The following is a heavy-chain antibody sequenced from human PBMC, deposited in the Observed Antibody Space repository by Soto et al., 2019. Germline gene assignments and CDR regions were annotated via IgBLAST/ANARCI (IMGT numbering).Heavy chain of an antibody. V-gene: IGHV3-21*01. CDR1: GFTSRTYT. Sequence: GGSLRLSCVASGFTSRTYTMNWVRQAPGKGLEWVSGIRGFSPYTFYSESVKGRFTISRDNAKNSLYLQMNSLRAEDTAVYYCARDRGYDAHDYYYNAMDVWGQGTTVTVSS. CDR2: IRGFSPYT. D-gene: IGHD2-15*01. CDR3: ARDRGYDAHDYYYNAMDV. J-gene: IGHJ6*02.